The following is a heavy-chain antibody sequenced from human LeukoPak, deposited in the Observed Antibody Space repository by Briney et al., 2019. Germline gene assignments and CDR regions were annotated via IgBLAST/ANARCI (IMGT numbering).Heavy chain of an antibody. CDR3: ARAVVRGVPLDY. J-gene: IGHJ4*02. CDR2: INHSGST. CDR1: GGSFSGYY. V-gene: IGHV4-34*01. Sequence: SETLSLTCAVYGGSFSGYYWSWIRQPPGKGLEWIGEINHSGSTNYNPSLKSRVTISVDKSKNQFSLKLSSVTAADTAVYYCARAVVRGVPLDYWGQGTLVTVSS. D-gene: IGHD3-10*01.